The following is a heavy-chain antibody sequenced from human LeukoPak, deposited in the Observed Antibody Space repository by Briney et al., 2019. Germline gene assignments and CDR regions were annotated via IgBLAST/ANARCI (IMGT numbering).Heavy chain of an antibody. J-gene: IGHJ4*02. V-gene: IGHV3-30*18. CDR1: GFSFNNYA. CDR3: AKDDPVCEY. Sequence: GKSLRLSCAASGFSFNNYAMYWVRQAPGKGLEWVALISYDGGDKYYAESMKGRITISRDDSKNTVYLQMNRLTSDDTAIYYCAKDDPVCEYWGQGTLVTVSS. D-gene: IGHD3-16*01. CDR2: ISYDGGDK.